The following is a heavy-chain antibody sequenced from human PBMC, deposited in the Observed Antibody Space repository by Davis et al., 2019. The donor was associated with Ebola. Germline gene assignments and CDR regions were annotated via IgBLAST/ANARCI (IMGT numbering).Heavy chain of an antibody. D-gene: IGHD2-15*01. CDR1: GFTFSSYG. Sequence: GESLKISCAASGFTFSSYGMHWVRQAPGKGLEWVAFIRYDGSNKYYADSVKGRFTISRDSSQNTLFLRMNSLRSEDTAMYYCAKDRGLLVDSWGQGTLVTVSS. CDR3: AKDRGLLVDS. J-gene: IGHJ4*02. V-gene: IGHV3-30*02. CDR2: IRYDGSNK.